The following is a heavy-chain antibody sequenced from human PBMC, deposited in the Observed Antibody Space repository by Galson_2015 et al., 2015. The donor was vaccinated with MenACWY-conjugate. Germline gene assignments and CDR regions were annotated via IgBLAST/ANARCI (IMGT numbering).Heavy chain of an antibody. CDR2: INSDGSTT. D-gene: IGHD5-12*01. V-gene: IGHV3-74*01. J-gene: IGHJ6*02. CDR3: ARPIVAAGSNSYYYGLDV. CDR1: GFTFSSYW. Sequence: SLRLSCVASGFTFSSYWMHWVRQAPGKGLVWVSRINSDGSTTTYADSVKGRFTISRDNAKNTLYLQMNSLNAEDTGIYYCARPIVAAGSNSYYYGLDVWGQGTTVTVSS.